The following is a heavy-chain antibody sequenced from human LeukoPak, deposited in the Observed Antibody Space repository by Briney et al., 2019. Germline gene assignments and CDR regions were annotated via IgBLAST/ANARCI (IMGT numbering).Heavy chain of an antibody. V-gene: IGHV1-2*02. CDR1: GYIFTGYY. D-gene: IGHD6-19*01. J-gene: IGHJ4*02. CDR2: INPNSGGT. Sequence: ASVKVSCKASGYIFTGYYMQWLRQAPGQQLEWWGWINPNSGGTNYAQKVRGRVTMTRDTSISTAYMELSRLRSDDTAVYYCARDGGGGWYVLVDYWGQGTLVTVSS. CDR3: ARDGGGGWYVLVDY.